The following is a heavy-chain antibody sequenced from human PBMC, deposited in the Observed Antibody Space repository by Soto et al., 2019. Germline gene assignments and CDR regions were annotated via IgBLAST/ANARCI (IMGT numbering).Heavy chain of an antibody. J-gene: IGHJ5*02. V-gene: IGHV3-74*01. CDR1: GFSFSSYW. D-gene: IGHD3-10*01. CDR3: ASVGSGSYSCFDP. Sequence: EVQLVESGGGLVQPGGSLRLSCAASGFSFSSYWMHWVRQAPGQGLVWVSRINSDGSTTSYADSVKGRFTISRDNAKNTLYLQMNSLRAEDTAVYYCASVGSGSYSCFDPWGQGTLVTVSS. CDR2: INSDGSTT.